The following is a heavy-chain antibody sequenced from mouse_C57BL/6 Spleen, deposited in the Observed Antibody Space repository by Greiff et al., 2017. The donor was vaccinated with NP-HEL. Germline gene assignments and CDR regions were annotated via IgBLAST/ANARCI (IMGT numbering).Heavy chain of an antibody. Sequence: EVKLMESGPELVKPGASVKISCKASGYTFTDYYMNWVKQSHGKSLEWIGDINPNNGGTSYNQKFKGKATLTVDKSSSTAYMELRSLTSEDSAVYYCARRAYYGNAWFAYWGQGTLVTVSA. CDR1: GYTFTDYY. J-gene: IGHJ3*01. V-gene: IGHV1-26*01. CDR2: INPNNGGT. CDR3: ARRAYYGNAWFAY. D-gene: IGHD2-10*01.